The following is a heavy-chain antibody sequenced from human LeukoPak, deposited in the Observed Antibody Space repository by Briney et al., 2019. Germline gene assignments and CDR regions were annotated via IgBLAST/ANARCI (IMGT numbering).Heavy chain of an antibody. D-gene: IGHD6-19*01. V-gene: IGHV4-39*07. CDR3: ARDRIAVAGTFDY. J-gene: IGHJ4*02. Sequence: SETLSLTCTVSGGSISSSSYYWGWIRQPPGKGLEWIGSIYYSGSTYYNPSLKSRVTISVDKSKNQFSLKLSAVPAADTAVYYCARDRIAVAGTFDYWGQGTLVTVSS. CDR2: IYYSGST. CDR1: GGSISSSSYY.